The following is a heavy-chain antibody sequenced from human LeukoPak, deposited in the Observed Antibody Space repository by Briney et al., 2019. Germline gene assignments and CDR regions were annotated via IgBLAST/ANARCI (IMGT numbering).Heavy chain of an antibody. CDR3: AREVSEGFDF. Sequence: GGSLRLSCTASGFTFSGYSMNWIRQAPGKGLEWVSSFGTRSTSIHHAGSVKGRFAISRDNAKNSLYLQMNSLRAEDTALYYCAREVSEGFDFWGQGTLVTVSS. CDR1: GFTFSGYS. V-gene: IGHV3-21*01. CDR2: FGTRSTSI. J-gene: IGHJ4*02. D-gene: IGHD3-22*01.